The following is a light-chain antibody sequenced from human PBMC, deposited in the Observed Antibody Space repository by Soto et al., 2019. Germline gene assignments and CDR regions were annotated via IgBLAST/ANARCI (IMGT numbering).Light chain of an antibody. CDR3: QQRSYWPLT. Sequence: ETVLTQSPATLSFSPLDTATLSFRASQSISSFLAWYQQRPGQAPRLLIYDASNRATGIPARFSGSGSGTDFTLTISSLEPEDFAVYYCQQRSYWPLTFGGGTKVDIK. CDR1: QSISSF. CDR2: DAS. J-gene: IGKJ4*01. V-gene: IGKV3-11*01.